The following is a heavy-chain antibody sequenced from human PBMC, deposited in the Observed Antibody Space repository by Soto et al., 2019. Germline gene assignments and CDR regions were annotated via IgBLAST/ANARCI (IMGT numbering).Heavy chain of an antibody. CDR1: GYTFTSYG. V-gene: IGHV1-18*01. Sequence: ASVKVSCKASGYTFTSYGISWVRQAPGQRLEWMGWISAYNGNTNYAQKRQGRVTITTDTSTSTAYMDLSSLRSDDTAVYYCAIYSRSCSANYYYYGMDVWGQGTTVTVSS. D-gene: IGHD6-13*01. J-gene: IGHJ6*02. CDR3: AIYSRSCSANYYYYGMDV. CDR2: ISAYNGNT.